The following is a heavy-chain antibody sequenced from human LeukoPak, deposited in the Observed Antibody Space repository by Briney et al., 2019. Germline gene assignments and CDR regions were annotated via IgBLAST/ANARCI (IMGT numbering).Heavy chain of an antibody. CDR1: GFTFSSYA. Sequence: GGSLRLSCAASGFTFSSYAMSWVRQAPGKGLEWVSAISGSGGSTYYADSVKGRFTISRDNSKNTLYLQMNSLRAEDTAVYYCPIPVVAATFDAFDIWGQGTMVTVSP. CDR3: PIPVVAATFDAFDI. V-gene: IGHV3-23*01. CDR2: ISGSGGST. J-gene: IGHJ3*02. D-gene: IGHD2-15*01.